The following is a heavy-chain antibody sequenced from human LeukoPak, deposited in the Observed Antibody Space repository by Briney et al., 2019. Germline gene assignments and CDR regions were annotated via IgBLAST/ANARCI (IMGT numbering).Heavy chain of an antibody. CDR1: GYTLTNHL. J-gene: IGHJ4*02. V-gene: IGHV1-46*01. CDR3: VREESGGYFDY. CDR2: ITPSVDTT. Sequence: GAPVKVSCKASGYTLTNHLFHWGGKAPGQRLEWVGRITPSVDTTNYAQKFRDRVTMTRDTSTSTVYMELSSLRSEDTAVYHCVREESGGYFDYWGQGTLVTVSS. D-gene: IGHD2-8*02.